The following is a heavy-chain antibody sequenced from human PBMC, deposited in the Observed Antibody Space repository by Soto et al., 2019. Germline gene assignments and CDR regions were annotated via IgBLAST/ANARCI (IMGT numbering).Heavy chain of an antibody. Sequence: GGSLRLSCAASGFTFSDHYMSWIRQAPGKGLEWIGYSSNSGSFTRYADSVKGRFSISRDNAKNSLYLQMNSLRAEDTAVYYCAKDLGGSFSYYYYYGMDVWAQGTRVTVSS. D-gene: IGHD1-26*01. CDR1: GFTFSDHY. J-gene: IGHJ6*02. CDR3: AKDLGGSFSYYYYYGMDV. CDR2: SSNSGSFT. V-gene: IGHV3-11*06.